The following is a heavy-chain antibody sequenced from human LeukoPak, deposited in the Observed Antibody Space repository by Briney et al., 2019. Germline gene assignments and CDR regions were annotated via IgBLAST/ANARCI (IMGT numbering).Heavy chain of an antibody. CDR1: GFILSSYG. D-gene: IGHD3-22*01. Sequence: GGSLRLSCAASGFILSSYGMHWVRQAPGKGLEWVAVIWYDGSNKYYAGSVKGRFTISRDNSKNTLYLQMNSLRAEDTAVYYCAREPDSSGYYHYFDYWGQGTLVTVSS. J-gene: IGHJ4*02. V-gene: IGHV3-33*01. CDR2: IWYDGSNK. CDR3: AREPDSSGYYHYFDY.